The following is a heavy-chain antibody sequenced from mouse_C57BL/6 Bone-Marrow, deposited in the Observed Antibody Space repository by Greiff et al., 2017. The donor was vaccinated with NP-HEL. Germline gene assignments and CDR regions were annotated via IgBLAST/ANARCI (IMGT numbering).Heavy chain of an antibody. V-gene: IGHV5-4*01. D-gene: IGHD2-3*01. J-gene: IGHJ4*01. CDR3: ARDRWLLPYYYAMDY. CDR2: ISDGGSYT. Sequence: EVKLVESGGGLVKPGGTLKLSCAASGFTFSSYAMSWVRQTPEKRLEWVATISDGGSYTYYPDNVKGRFTISRDNAKNNLYLQISHLKSEDTAMYYCARDRWLLPYYYAMDYWGQGTSVTVSS. CDR1: GFTFSSYA.